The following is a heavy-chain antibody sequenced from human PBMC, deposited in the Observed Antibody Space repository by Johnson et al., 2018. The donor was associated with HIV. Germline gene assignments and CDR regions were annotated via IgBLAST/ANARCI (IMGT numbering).Heavy chain of an antibody. CDR2: ISWNSGSI. D-gene: IGHD2-2*01. V-gene: IGHV3-9*01. Sequence: VLLVESGGAVVRPGGSLRLSCAASGFNFDDHAMHWVRHAPGKGLEWVSGISWNSGSIGYADSVKGRFTISRDNAKNSLYLQMNSLRVEDTALYYCAKDSSPSWRRYDAFDFWGQGTMVTVSS. CDR3: AKDSSPSWRRYDAFDF. CDR1: GFNFDDHA. J-gene: IGHJ3*01.